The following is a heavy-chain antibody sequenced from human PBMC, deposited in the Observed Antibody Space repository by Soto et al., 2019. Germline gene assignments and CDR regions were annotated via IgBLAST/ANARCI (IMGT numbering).Heavy chain of an antibody. J-gene: IGHJ4*02. CDR3: ASSTAVDTAMAPDY. Sequence: SETLSLTXVVSGGSISSGGYPWSWIRQPPGKGLEWIGYIYHSGSTYYNPSLKSRVTTSVDRSKNQFSLKLSSVTAADTAVHYCASSTAVDTAMAPDYWGQGTLVTVSS. D-gene: IGHD5-18*01. CDR2: IYHSGST. V-gene: IGHV4-30-2*01. CDR1: GGSISSGGYP.